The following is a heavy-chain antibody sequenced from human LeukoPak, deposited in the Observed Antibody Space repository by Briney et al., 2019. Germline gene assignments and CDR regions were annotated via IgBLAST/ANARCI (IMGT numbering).Heavy chain of an antibody. J-gene: IGHJ4*02. Sequence: GGSLRLSCAASGFTFSSYAMHWVRQAPGKGLEWVAVISYDGSNKYYADSVKGRFTIPRDNSKNTLYLQMNSLRAEDTAVYYCARDLYCSSTSCYVYWGQGTLVTVSS. D-gene: IGHD2-2*01. CDR3: ARDLYCSSTSCYVY. CDR1: GFTFSSYA. V-gene: IGHV3-30-3*01. CDR2: ISYDGSNK.